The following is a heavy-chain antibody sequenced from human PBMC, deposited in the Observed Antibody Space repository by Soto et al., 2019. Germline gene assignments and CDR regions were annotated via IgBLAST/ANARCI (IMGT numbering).Heavy chain of an antibody. J-gene: IGHJ5*02. V-gene: IGHV4-59*01. Sequence: QVQLQESGPGLVKPSETLSLTCTVSGASITSDYWSWIRQPPGKGLEWIGYVYNSGSTDYNPALKSRVTISVDTSKSQISLKLTSVTAADTAVYYCAKVGRYNWNDGNLWGQGTLVTVSS. CDR2: VYNSGST. CDR3: AKVGRYNWNDGNL. CDR1: GASITSDY. D-gene: IGHD1-1*01.